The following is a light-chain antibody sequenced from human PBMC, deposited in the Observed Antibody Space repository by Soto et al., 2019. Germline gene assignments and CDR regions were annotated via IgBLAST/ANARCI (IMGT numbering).Light chain of an antibody. V-gene: IGKV3-15*01. CDR1: QSVNSN. J-gene: IGKJ5*01. CDR2: GAS. CDR3: QQRSNWPPIT. Sequence: TVMTQSPATLSVSPGERATLSCRASQSVNSNLAWYQQKLGQAPRVLIYGASTRATGIPDRFSGSGSGTDFTLTISRLEPEDFAVYYCQQRSNWPPITFGQGTRLEIK.